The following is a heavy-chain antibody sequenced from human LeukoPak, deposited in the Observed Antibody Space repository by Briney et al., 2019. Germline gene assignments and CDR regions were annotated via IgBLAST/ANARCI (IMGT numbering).Heavy chain of an antibody. D-gene: IGHD3-10*01. V-gene: IGHV4-39*01. CDR3: ARHADSGFGDLAFDY. J-gene: IGHJ4*01. CDR1: GGSISSSSYY. Sequence: SETLSLTCTVSGGSISSSSYYWGWIRQPPGKGLEWIGSIYYSGTTYYNPSLKSRVTISVYTSKNQFSLKLTSVTAADTAVYYCARHADSGFGDLAFDYCGHRNLVSVSS. CDR2: IYYSGTT.